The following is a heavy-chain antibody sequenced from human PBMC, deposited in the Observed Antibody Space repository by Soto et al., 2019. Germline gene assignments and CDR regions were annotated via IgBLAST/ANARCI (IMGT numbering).Heavy chain of an antibody. Sequence: PGGSLRLSCAASGFTFDDYTMHWVRQAPGKGLEWVSLISWDGGSTYYADSVKGRFTISRDNSKNSLYLQMNSLRTEDTALYYCAKDFYRMVRGVSFNYWGQGTLVTVSS. CDR2: ISWDGGST. J-gene: IGHJ4*02. D-gene: IGHD3-10*01. V-gene: IGHV3-43*01. CDR3: AKDFYRMVRGVSFNY. CDR1: GFTFDDYT.